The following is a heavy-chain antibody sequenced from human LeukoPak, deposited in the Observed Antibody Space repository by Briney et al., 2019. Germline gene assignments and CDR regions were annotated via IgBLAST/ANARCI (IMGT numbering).Heavy chain of an antibody. J-gene: IGHJ6*03. CDR3: ARVGDSSSWYGFSYYYYYMDV. D-gene: IGHD6-13*01. CDR1: GFTFDDYG. Sequence: GGSLRLSCAASGFTFDDYGMSWVRQAPGKGLEWVSGINWNGGSTGYADSVKGRFTISRDNAKNSLYLQMNSLRAEDTALYYCARVGDSSSWYGFSYYYYYMDVWGKGTTVTVSS. V-gene: IGHV3-20*04. CDR2: INWNGGST.